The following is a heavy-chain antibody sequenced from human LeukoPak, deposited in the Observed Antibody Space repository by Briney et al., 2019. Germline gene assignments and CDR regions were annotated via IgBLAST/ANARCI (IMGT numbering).Heavy chain of an antibody. V-gene: IGHV1-46*01. Sequence: ASVKVSCKASGYTFTRYFMHWVRQAPGQGLEWMGIINPSGGSTTYAQKFQGRVTMTRDMSPSTVYMELSSLRSEDTAVYYCARAITMVRGSPGGVWGKGTTVTISS. CDR3: ARAITMVRGSPGGV. CDR2: INPSGGST. D-gene: IGHD3-10*01. J-gene: IGHJ6*04. CDR1: GYTFTRYF.